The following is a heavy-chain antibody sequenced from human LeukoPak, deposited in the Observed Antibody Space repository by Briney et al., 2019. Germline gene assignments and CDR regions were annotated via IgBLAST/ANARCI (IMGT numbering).Heavy chain of an antibody. J-gene: IGHJ3*02. CDR1: GFTFGNYG. Sequence: GGSLRLSCAASGFTFGNYGMHWVRQAPGKGLEWVSVISFDGSAKYYADSVKGRFTISRHNSKNTLYLQMGSLRAEDMAVYYCARFKVVMDAFDIWGQGTMVTVSS. CDR3: ARFKVVMDAFDI. D-gene: IGHD4-23*01. V-gene: IGHV3-30*03. CDR2: ISFDGSAK.